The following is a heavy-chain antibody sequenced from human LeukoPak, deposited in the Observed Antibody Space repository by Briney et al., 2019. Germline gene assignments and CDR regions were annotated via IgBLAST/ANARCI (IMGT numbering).Heavy chain of an antibody. CDR2: INPNSGGT. CDR1: GYAFTAYY. V-gene: IGHV1-2*02. Sequence: ASVEVSCKASGYAFTAYYMHWVRQAPGQGLECMGWINPNSGGTNYVQKFQGRVTMTRDTSISTAYLELSSLRSDDTAVYYCARGAAAGILRNWYFDLWGRGTLVTVSS. CDR3: ARGAAAGILRNWYFDL. D-gene: IGHD6-13*01. J-gene: IGHJ2*01.